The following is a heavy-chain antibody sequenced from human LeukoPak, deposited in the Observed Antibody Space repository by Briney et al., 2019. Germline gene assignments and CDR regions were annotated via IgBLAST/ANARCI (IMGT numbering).Heavy chain of an antibody. CDR3: ARDRTERITMIVPDDAFDI. CDR2: ISSSSSTI. V-gene: IGHV3-48*04. CDR1: GFTFSSYS. Sequence: GGSLRLSCAASGFTFSSYSMNWVRQAPGKGLEWVSYISSSSSTIYYADSVKGRFTISRDNAKNSLYLQMNSLRAEDTAVYYCARDRTERITMIVPDDAFDIWGQGTMVTVSS. J-gene: IGHJ3*02. D-gene: IGHD3-22*01.